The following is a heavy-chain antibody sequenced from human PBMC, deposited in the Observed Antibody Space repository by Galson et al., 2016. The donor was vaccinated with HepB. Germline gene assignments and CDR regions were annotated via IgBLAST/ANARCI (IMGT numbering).Heavy chain of an antibody. CDR3: VRQSNSNYRRRWFDL. D-gene: IGHD4-11*01. Sequence: SETLSLTCAVYGGSFSFYYWSWIPQPPGKGPEWIGEISRSGSTNYNPSLKSRVTISIDTSKNQFSPKLASVTAADTAIYYCVRQSNSNYRRRWFDLWGQGGLVTVSS. J-gene: IGHJ5*01. V-gene: IGHV4-34*01. CDR2: ISRSGST. CDR1: GGSFSFYY.